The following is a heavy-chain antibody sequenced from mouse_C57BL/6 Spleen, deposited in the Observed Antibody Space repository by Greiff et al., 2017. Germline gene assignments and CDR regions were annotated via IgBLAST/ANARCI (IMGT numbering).Heavy chain of an antibody. Sequence: EVQLVESGGGLVQPGGSLKLSCAASGFTFSDYYMYWVRQTPEKRLEWVAYISNGGGSTYYPDTVKGRFTISRDNAKNTLYLQMSRLKSEDTAMYYCARQGGYYGYWYFNVWGTGTTVTVSS. J-gene: IGHJ1*03. CDR3: ARQGGYYGYWYFNV. D-gene: IGHD2-3*01. CDR2: ISNGGGST. CDR1: GFTFSDYY. V-gene: IGHV5-12*01.